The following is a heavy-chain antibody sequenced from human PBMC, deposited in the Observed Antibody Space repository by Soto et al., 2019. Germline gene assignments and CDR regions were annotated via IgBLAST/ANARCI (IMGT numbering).Heavy chain of an antibody. CDR1: GFTFSSYS. D-gene: IGHD2-21*02. V-gene: IGHV3-30-3*01. CDR2: VSYDGNRK. J-gene: IGHJ5*02. CDR3: ARGLVVTAKGWFDL. Sequence: QVQLVQSGGGVVQPGRSLRLPCEASGFTFSSYSMNWVRQTPGKGLEWVAVVSYDGNRKYYADSVKGRFTISRDNAKKTLYLQMDNLRIEDTAVYYCARGLVVTAKGWFDLWGQGTLVTVSP.